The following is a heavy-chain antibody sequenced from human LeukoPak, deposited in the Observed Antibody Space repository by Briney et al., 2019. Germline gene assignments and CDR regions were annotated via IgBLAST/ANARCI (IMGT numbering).Heavy chain of an antibody. Sequence: GRSLRLSCAASGFTSSSHGMHWARQAPGKGLEWVAVISYDGSNKYYADSVKGRFTISRDNSKNTLYLQMNSLRAEDTAVYYCAKAAAAGPKGPYYFDYWGQGTLVTVSS. CDR2: ISYDGSNK. D-gene: IGHD6-13*01. J-gene: IGHJ4*02. CDR1: GFTSSSHG. CDR3: AKAAAAGPKGPYYFDY. V-gene: IGHV3-30*18.